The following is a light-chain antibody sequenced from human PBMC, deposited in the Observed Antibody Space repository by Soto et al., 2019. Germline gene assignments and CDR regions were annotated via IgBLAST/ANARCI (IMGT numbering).Light chain of an antibody. J-gene: IGKJ5*01. V-gene: IGKV3D-11*01. CDR1: QGVSSN. CDR2: DAS. Sequence: EMVMTQSPATLSVSPGERATLSCRASQGVSSNLAWYQQKPGQAPRLLIYDASNRATGIPARFSGSGSGTNFTLTISSLEPEDFAVYYCQQRFNWQVTFGQGTRLEIK. CDR3: QQRFNWQVT.